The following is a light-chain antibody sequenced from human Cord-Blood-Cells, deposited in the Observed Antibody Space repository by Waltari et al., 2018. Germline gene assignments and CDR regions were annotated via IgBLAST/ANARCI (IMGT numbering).Light chain of an antibody. CDR2: AAS. V-gene: IGKV1-27*01. J-gene: IGKJ3*01. Sequence: IQMTQAPSSSSASLGDRVTITCRATQGISNCLAGYQQKPGKVPKLLIYAASTLQSGVPSRFSGSGSGTDVTLTISSLQPEDVATYYCQQYNSDPFTFGPGTKVEIK. CDR3: QQYNSDPFT. CDR1: QGISNC.